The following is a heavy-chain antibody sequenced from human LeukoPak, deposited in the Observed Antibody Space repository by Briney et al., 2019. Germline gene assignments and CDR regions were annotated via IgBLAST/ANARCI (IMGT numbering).Heavy chain of an antibody. D-gene: IGHD3-22*01. CDR1: GLTFSTYS. J-gene: IGHJ4*02. V-gene: IGHV3-48*02. CDR3: ARDLYGSSGYYYVSDY. Sequence: GRSQTLSCAPSGLTFSTYSMIWVRHAPGEGLECVSYISYSSSAIYYADSVNGRFTSSRNNGKNSLYLRMNSLRDEETAVYYCARDLYGSSGYYYVSDYWGQGTLVTVSS. CDR2: ISYSSSAI.